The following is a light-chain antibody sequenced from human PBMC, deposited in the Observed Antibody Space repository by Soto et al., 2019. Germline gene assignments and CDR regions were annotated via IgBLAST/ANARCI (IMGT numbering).Light chain of an antibody. Sequence: EIVLTQSPGTLSLSPGERATLSCRASQSVTSPFLAWYQQKPGQPPRLLIYSTSGRATGIPDRFSGSGSGTDFTLTISSLEPENFAVYYCQQRSKGFGGGTKVEIK. CDR3: QQRSKG. J-gene: IGKJ4*01. CDR2: STS. CDR1: QSVTSPF. V-gene: IGKV3D-20*02.